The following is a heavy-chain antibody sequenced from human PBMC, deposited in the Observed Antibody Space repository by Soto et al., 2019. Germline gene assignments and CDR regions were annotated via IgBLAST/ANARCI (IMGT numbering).Heavy chain of an antibody. V-gene: IGHV3-11*01. Sequence: GGSLRLSCAASGFIFTDYSMAWIRQAPGKGLEWISYITTGGETTLYAASVEGRFTISRDNAKKALFLQMNSLRADDTAVYFCARDPQRRDGYNFDSWGQGTLVTVSS. J-gene: IGHJ4*02. CDR2: ITTGGETT. CDR1: GFIFTDYS. D-gene: IGHD5-12*01. CDR3: ARDPQRRDGYNFDS.